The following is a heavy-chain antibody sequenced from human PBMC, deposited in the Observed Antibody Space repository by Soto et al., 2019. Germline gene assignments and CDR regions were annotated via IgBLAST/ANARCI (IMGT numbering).Heavy chain of an antibody. V-gene: IGHV4-31*03. CDR1: GGSISSGGYY. J-gene: IGHJ1*01. D-gene: IGHD1-26*01. Sequence: SETVSLTCTVSGGSISSGGYYCTWIRQHPGKGLEYIGCIFHSGTTFYTPSLKSRVTMSVDTSANQFSLKMTYVTAADTAFYYCARVSAGGSDPIATWGQGTLVTVSS. CDR2: IFHSGTT. CDR3: ARVSAGGSDPIAT.